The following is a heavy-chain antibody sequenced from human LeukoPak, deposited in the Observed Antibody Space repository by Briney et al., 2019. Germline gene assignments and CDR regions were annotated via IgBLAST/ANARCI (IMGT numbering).Heavy chain of an antibody. CDR3: ARVPSWESKYYFDY. J-gene: IGHJ4*02. D-gene: IGHD1-26*01. Sequence: SETLSLTCTVSGGSISSYYWSWIRQPPGKGLEWIGYIYYSGSTNYNPSLKSRVTISVDTSKNQFSLKLSSVTAADTAVYYCARVPSWESKYYFDYWGQGTLVTVSS. V-gene: IGHV4-59*01. CDR2: IYYSGST. CDR1: GGSISSYY.